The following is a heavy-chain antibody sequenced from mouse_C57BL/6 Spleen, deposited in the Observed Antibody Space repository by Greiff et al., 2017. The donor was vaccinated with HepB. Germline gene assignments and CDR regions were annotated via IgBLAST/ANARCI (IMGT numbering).Heavy chain of an antibody. CDR1: GYTFTDYE. CDR2: IDPETGGT. D-gene: IGHD1-1*01. J-gene: IGHJ2*01. V-gene: IGHV1-15*01. Sequence: VKLQQSGAELVRPGASVTLSCKASGYTFTDYEMHWVKQTPVHGLEWIGAIDPETGGTAYNQKFKGKAILTADKSSSTAYMELRSLTSEDSAVYYCTREGYYYGSSHYFDYWGQGTTLTVSS. CDR3: TREGYYYGSSHYFDY.